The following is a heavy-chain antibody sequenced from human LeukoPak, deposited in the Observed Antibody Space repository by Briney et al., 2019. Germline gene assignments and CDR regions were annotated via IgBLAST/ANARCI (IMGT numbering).Heavy chain of an antibody. Sequence: GGSLRLSCAASGFTFSSYSMTWVRQAPGKGLEWVSSISSSSNYIYYADSVKGRSTISRDNAKNSLYLQMNSLRAEDTAVYYCATASPDYDFWSGYRWGQGTLVTVSS. V-gene: IGHV3-21*01. CDR3: ATASPDYDFWSGYR. CDR2: ISSSSNYI. J-gene: IGHJ4*02. CDR1: GFTFSSYS. D-gene: IGHD3-3*01.